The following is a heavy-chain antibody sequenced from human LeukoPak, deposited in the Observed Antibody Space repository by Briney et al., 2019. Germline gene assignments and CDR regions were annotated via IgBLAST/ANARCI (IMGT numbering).Heavy chain of an antibody. CDR1: GITLSNYG. V-gene: IGHV3-23*01. D-gene: IGHD3-22*01. CDR2: ISGSGGRT. Sequence: GGSLRLSCAVCGITLSNYGMSWVRQAPGKGLEWVAGISGSGGRTNYADAVKGRFTISRDNAKNTLFLQMNSLRVEDTAVYFCAKRGVVIRVILVGFHKEAYYFDSWGQGALVTVSS. J-gene: IGHJ4*02. CDR3: AKRGVVIRVILVGFHKEAYYFDS.